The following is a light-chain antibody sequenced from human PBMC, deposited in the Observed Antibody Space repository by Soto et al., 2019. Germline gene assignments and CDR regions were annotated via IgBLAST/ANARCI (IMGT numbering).Light chain of an antibody. V-gene: IGLV1-44*01. Sequence: QSVLTQPPSASRTPGQRVTISCSGSSSNIGSNTVNWYQQLPGTAPKLLIYSNNQRPSGVPDRFSGSKSGTSASLAISGLLSEDDAYYYCAAWDDSLNGYVFGTGTKVTVL. CDR3: AAWDDSLNGYV. J-gene: IGLJ1*01. CDR1: SSNIGSNT. CDR2: SNN.